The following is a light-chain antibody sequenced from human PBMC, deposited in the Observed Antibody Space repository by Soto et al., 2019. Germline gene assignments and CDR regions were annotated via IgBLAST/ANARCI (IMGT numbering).Light chain of an antibody. CDR1: QSVSSD. CDR2: SAS. CDR3: QKYGSSGT. Sequence: EIVMTQSPATLSVSPGERATLSCRASQSVSSDLAWYHQKPGQAPRLLIYSASTRATGIPARFSGSGSGTEFTLTINSLQSEDFAVYYCQKYGSSGTFGQGTKVDIK. J-gene: IGKJ1*01. V-gene: IGKV3-15*01.